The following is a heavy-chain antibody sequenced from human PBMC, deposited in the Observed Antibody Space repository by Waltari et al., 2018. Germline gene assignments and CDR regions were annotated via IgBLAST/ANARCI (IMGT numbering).Heavy chain of an antibody. J-gene: IGHJ6*04. CDR1: GFTFTKAW. V-gene: IGHV3-15*01. Sequence: EVQVVESGGGLVKPGGSLRLSCVVSGFTFTKAWLSWGRQAPGKGLEWVGRIKSEGDGGTRDYSAPLKGRISLSRDDSKNTVYLQMNTLKPEDTAVYFCATDYGDFLGVWGTGTTVTVFS. D-gene: IGHD3-10*01. CDR3: ATDYGDFLGV. CDR2: IKSEGDGGTR.